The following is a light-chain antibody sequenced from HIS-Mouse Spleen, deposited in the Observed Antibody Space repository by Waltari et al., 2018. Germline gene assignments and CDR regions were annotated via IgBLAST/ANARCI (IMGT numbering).Light chain of an antibody. J-gene: IGLJ1*01. CDR3: SSYTSSSTYV. CDR1: SSYVGGYNY. V-gene: IGLV2-14*03. CDR2: DVS. Sequence: QSALTQTASVSGSPGQSITISCTGTSSYVGGYNYVSGYQQHTGKAPKLMIYDVSIRPSGVSNRFSGSNSGNTASLTISGLQAEDEADYYCSSYTSSSTYVFGTWTKVTVL.